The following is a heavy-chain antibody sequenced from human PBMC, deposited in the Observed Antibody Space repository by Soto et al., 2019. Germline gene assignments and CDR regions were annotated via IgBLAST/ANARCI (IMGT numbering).Heavy chain of an antibody. J-gene: IGHJ6*02. CDR2: IIPIFGTA. CDR3: ARSQGGSSSLDIYYYYYGMHV. Sequence: GASVKVSCKAPGGTFSSYAISWVRQAPGQGLEWMGGIIPIFGTAKYAQKFQGRVTITADESTSTGYMELSSLRSEDTAVYYCARSQGGSSSLDIYYYYYGMHVPGPAPTVTVSS. CDR1: GGTFSSYA. V-gene: IGHV1-69*13. D-gene: IGHD2-15*01.